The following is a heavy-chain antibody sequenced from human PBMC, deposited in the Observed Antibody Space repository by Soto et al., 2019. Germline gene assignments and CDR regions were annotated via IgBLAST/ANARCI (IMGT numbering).Heavy chain of an antibody. J-gene: IGHJ2*01. CDR1: GGTFSSYA. CDR3: AQTLGLAVAGPGRFDL. Sequence: QVQLVQSGAEVKKPGSSVKVSCKASGGTFSSYAISWVRQAPGQGLEWMGGIIPIFGRANYAQKFQGRVTIAADASTSTAYMELSSLRSEDTAVYYCAQTLGLAVAGPGRFDLWGRGTLVTVSS. D-gene: IGHD6-19*01. V-gene: IGHV1-69*12. CDR2: IIPIFGRA.